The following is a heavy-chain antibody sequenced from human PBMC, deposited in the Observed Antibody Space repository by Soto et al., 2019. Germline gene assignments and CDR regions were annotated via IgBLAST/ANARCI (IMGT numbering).Heavy chain of an antibody. J-gene: IGHJ6*02. CDR3: ASDLSGRADV. CDR1: GFSFSSYW. V-gene: IGHV3-74*01. CDR2: MNEDGGTT. Sequence: VGSLRLSCAASGFSFSSYWMHWVRQVPGKGLVWVARMNEDGGTTDYADSVKGLFTISTDNAKNTLHLQMNSLSVADTAVYYCASDLSGRADVWGQGTTVTVSS. D-gene: IGHD3-10*01.